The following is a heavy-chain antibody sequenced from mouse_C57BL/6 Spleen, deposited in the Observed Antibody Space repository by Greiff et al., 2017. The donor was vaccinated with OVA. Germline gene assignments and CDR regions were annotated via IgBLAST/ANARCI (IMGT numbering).Heavy chain of an antibody. CDR1: GFSLTSYG. Sequence: VQLVESGPGLVQPSQSLSITCTVSGFSLTSYGVHWVRQSPGKGLEWLGVIWSGGSTDYNAAFISRLSISKDNSKSQVFFKMNSLQADDTAIYYCARTPIYYDYDGLAYWGQGTLVTVSA. CDR2: IWSGGST. D-gene: IGHD2-4*01. V-gene: IGHV2-2*01. J-gene: IGHJ3*01. CDR3: ARTPIYYDYDGLAY.